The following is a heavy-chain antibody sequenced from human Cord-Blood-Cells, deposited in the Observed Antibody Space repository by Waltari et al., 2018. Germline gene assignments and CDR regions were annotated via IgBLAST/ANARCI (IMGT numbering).Heavy chain of an antibody. Sequence: QVQLVQSGAEVKKPGASVKVSCKASGYTFTSYYMHWVRQSPGQGLEWMGISTRSGGSTSYEQKFQGGVTMTRDTSTSTVYMGLSSLRSEDTAVYYCAMDRISWYGGGAFDIWGQGTMVTVSS. J-gene: IGHJ3*02. D-gene: IGHD6-13*01. CDR2: STRSGGST. V-gene: IGHV1-46*01. CDR3: AMDRISWYGGGAFDI. CDR1: GYTFTSYY.